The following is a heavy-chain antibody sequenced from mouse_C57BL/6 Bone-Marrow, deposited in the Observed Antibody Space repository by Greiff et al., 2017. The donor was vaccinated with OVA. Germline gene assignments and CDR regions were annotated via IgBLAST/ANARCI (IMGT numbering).Heavy chain of an antibody. V-gene: IGHV1-69*01. CDR1: GYTFTSYW. J-gene: IGHJ2*01. D-gene: IGHD1-1*02. CDR3: ARDGIWSVYFDY. CDR2: IDPSDSYT. Sequence: VQLQQSGAELVMPGASVKLSCKASGYTFTSYWMHWVKQRPGQGLEWIGEIDPSDSYTNYNQKFKGKSTLTVDKSSSTAYMQLSSLTSEDSAVYYCARDGIWSVYFDYWGQGTTLTVSS.